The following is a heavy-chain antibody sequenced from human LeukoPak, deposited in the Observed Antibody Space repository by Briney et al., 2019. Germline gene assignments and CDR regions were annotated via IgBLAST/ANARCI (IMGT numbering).Heavy chain of an antibody. J-gene: IGHJ4*02. CDR2: ISAYNGNT. D-gene: IGHD4-23*01. CDR1: GYTFTSYD. Sequence: ASVKVSCKASGYTFTSYDISWVRQAPGQGLEWMGWISAYNGNTNYAQRLQGRVTMTTDTSTSTAYMELRSLRSDDTAVYYCARDRRATVVTSRPLDYWGQGTLVTVSS. V-gene: IGHV1-18*01. CDR3: ARDRRATVVTSRPLDY.